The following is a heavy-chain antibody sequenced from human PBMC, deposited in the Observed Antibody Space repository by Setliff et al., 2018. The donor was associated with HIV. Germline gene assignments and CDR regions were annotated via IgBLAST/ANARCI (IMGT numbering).Heavy chain of an antibody. CDR3: ARGAWYTSGWYSSRYMDV. D-gene: IGHD6-19*01. V-gene: IGHV1-8*02. J-gene: IGHJ6*03. CDR2: MNPNSGNT. Sequence: SVKVSCKASGYTFTSYDINWVRQATGQGLEWMGWMNPNSGNTGYAQKFQGRVTMTRNTSISTAHMELSSLRSEDTAVYYCARGAWYTSGWYSSRYMDVWGKGTTVTVSS. CDR1: GYTFTSYD.